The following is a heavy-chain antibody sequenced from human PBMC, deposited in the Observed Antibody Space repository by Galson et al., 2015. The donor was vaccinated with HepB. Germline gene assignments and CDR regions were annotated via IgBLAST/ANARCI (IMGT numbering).Heavy chain of an antibody. J-gene: IGHJ5*02. CDR1: GFTFTTYG. V-gene: IGHV3-30*18. CDR3: VKDKGHDTLTGNNWFDP. CDR2: ISYDGNTK. Sequence: SLRLSCAASGFTFTTYGMHWVRQAPGKGLEWVTFISYDGNTKYYADFVKGRFTSSGDNSKNTLYLQMNSLRAEDTAVYYCVKDKGHDTLTGNNWFDPWGQGTLVTVSS. D-gene: IGHD3-9*01.